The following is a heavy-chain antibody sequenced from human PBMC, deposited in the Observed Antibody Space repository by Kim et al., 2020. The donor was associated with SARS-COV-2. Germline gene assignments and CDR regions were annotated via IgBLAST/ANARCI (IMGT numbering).Heavy chain of an antibody. D-gene: IGHD3-9*01. CDR2: ISSSSSYT. CDR1: GFTFSDYY. CDR3: ARGRDILTGYSYYFDY. V-gene: IGHV3-11*05. Sequence: GGSLRLSCAASGFTFSDYYMSWIRQAPGKGLEWVSYISSSSSYTNYADSVKGRFTISRDNAKNSLYLQMNSLRAEDTAVYYCARGRDILTGYSYYFDYWGQGTLVTVSS. J-gene: IGHJ4*02.